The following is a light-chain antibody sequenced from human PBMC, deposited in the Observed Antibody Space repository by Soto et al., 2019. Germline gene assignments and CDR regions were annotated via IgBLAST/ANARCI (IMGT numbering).Light chain of an antibody. CDR3: QHYNSYSEA. V-gene: IGKV1-5*03. CDR2: KAS. Sequence: DIQMTQSPSSLSGSVGCRFTITCLASQTISSWLALYEQKPGKAPKPPIYKASNLKSGVPSRFSVSASGTEFTLTISSLKNDDFATYYCQHYNSYSEAFCQGTKVDIK. CDR1: QTISSW. J-gene: IGKJ1*01.